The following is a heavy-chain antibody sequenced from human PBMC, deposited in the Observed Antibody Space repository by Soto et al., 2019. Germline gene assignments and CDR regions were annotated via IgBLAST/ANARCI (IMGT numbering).Heavy chain of an antibody. J-gene: IGHJ6*02. D-gene: IGHD2-15*01. CDR1: GFTFSSYA. CDR3: ATPERGAGISAYYYYGMDV. V-gene: IGHV3-30-3*01. CDR2: ISYDGSNK. Sequence: GGSLRLSCAASGFTFSSYAMHWVRQAPGKGLEWVAVISYDGSNKYYADSVKGRFTISRDNSKNTLYLQMNSLRAEDTAVYYCATPERGAGISAYYYYGMDVWGQGTTVTVSS.